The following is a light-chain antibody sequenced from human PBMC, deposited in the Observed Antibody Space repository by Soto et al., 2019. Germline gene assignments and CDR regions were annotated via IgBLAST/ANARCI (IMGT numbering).Light chain of an antibody. CDR3: QPSYSTVQA. V-gene: IGKV1-39*01. Sequence: DIQMTQSPSSLSASVGDRVTITCRASQSISSYLNWYQQKPGKAPKLLIYAASSLQSSVPSRFSGGGSGTEFTLHISSLQADDFATYYCQPSYSTVQAFCPGTPVHIK. CDR2: AAS. J-gene: IGKJ3*01. CDR1: QSISSY.